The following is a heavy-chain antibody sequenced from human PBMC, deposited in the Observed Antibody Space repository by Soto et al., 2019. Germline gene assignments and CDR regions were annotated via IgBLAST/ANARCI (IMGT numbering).Heavy chain of an antibody. CDR3: AYVTMIVVAHAFDI. V-gene: IGHV1-69*13. CDR1: GGTFSSYA. Sequence: SVKVSCKASGGTFSSYAISWVRQAPGQGLEWMGGIIPIFGTANYAQKFQGRVTITADESTSTAYMELSSLRSEDTAVYYCAYVTMIVVAHAFDIWGQGTMVTVSS. D-gene: IGHD3-22*01. J-gene: IGHJ3*02. CDR2: IIPIFGTA.